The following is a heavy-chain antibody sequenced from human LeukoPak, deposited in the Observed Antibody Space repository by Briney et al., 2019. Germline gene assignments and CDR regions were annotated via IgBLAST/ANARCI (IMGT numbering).Heavy chain of an antibody. Sequence: GRSLRLSCAASGFSFSSYAMHWVRQAPGKGLEWVVVISYDGSNEYYPDSVKGRFTISRDNSKNTLYLQMNSLRAEDTAVYYCARDSSGSYNWFDPWGQGTLVTVSS. D-gene: IGHD6-19*01. CDR2: ISYDGSNE. CDR1: GFSFSSYA. CDR3: ARDSSGSYNWFDP. J-gene: IGHJ5*02. V-gene: IGHV3-30*04.